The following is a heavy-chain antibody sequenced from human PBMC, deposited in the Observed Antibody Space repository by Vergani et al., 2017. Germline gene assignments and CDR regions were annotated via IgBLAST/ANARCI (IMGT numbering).Heavy chain of an antibody. CDR1: GFTFSSHA. CDR2: ISGSGGST. V-gene: IGHV3-23*01. D-gene: IGHD5-12*01. J-gene: IGHJ6*02. CDR3: AKANPLNRGYDYLYCYHAIFV. Sequence: EVQLLQSEGAVVQPGGSLRLSCVASGFTFSSHAMSWVRQAPGKGLEWVSGISGSGGSTYYARSVKGRFTISRDSSKYTRYQQMNSLSAGDTAVYDCAKANPLNRGYDYLYCYHAIFVWGQGATVTISS.